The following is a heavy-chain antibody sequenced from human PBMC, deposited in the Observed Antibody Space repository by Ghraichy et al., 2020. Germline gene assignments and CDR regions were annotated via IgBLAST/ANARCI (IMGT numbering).Heavy chain of an antibody. V-gene: IGHV4-59*08. CDR3: AGHGSGDSNWSDWFDP. J-gene: IGHJ5*02. Sequence: SETLSLTCTVSGGSISSYYWSWIRQPPGKGLEWIGYIYYSGSTNYNPSLKSRVTISVDTSKNQFSLKLSSVTAADTAVYYCAGHGSGDSNWSDWFDPWGQGTLVTVSS. D-gene: IGHD1-26*01. CDR1: GGSISSYY. CDR2: IYYSGST.